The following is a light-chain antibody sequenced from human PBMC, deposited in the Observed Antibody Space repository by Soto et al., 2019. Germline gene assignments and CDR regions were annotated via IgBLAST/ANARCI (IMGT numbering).Light chain of an antibody. J-gene: IGKJ1*01. Sequence: EIVLTQSPATLSLSPGERATLSCRASQSVRNYLSWYQQKPGQAPRLLIYDASTRATGIPGRFSGSGSGTDFTPPICSLAPEDFAVYSCQQRSNWPWTFGQGTKVEIK. V-gene: IGKV3-11*01. CDR2: DAS. CDR1: QSVRNY. CDR3: QQRSNWPWT.